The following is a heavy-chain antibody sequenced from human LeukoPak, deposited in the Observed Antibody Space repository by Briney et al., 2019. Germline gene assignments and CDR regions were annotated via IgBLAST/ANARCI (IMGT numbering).Heavy chain of an antibody. CDR2: SYYSGST. CDR1: GGSISSSSYY. J-gene: IGHJ4*02. D-gene: IGHD1-14*01. V-gene: IGHV4-39*06. CDR3: ARLPQGETVYFDY. Sequence: PSETLSLTCTVSGGSISSSSYYWGWIRQPPGRGLEWIGRSYYSGSTYYDPSLKSRVTIAVDTAKNQYPLKLSSVTAADTAVSYCARLPQGETVYFDYWGQGPLVTVTS.